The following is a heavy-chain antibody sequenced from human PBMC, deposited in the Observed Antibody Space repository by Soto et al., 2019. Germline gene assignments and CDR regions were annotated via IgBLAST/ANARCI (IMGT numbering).Heavy chain of an antibody. CDR2: INPNSGGT. CDR3: ARDSNVCYYGMDV. J-gene: IGHJ6*02. D-gene: IGHD2-2*01. V-gene: IGHV1-2*04. Sequence: ASVKVSCKASGYTFTGYYMHWVRQAPGQGLEWMGWINPNSGGTNYAQKFQGWVTMTRDTSISTAYMELSRLRSDDTAVYYCARDSNVCYYGMDVWGQGTTVTVSS. CDR1: GYTFTGYY.